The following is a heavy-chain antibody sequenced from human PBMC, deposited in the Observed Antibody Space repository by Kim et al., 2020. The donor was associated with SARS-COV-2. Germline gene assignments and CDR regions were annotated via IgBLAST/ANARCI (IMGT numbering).Heavy chain of an antibody. CDR2: IYHSGGT. CDR3: ARVAGSIDPKFDY. CDR1: GASISIGNW. Sequence: SETLSLTCAVSGASISIGNWWSWVRQPPGTGLEWIGDIYHSGGTNYTPPLKHRVTMSVDKTKNQLSLKLNSVTAADTAVYYCARVAGSIDPKFDYWGPGALVTVS. D-gene: IGHD3-10*01. J-gene: IGHJ4*02. V-gene: IGHV4-4*02.